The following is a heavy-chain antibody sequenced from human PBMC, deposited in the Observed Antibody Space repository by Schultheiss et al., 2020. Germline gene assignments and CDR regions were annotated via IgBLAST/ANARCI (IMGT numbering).Heavy chain of an antibody. CDR2: LYGGGGK. D-gene: IGHD4/OR15-4a*01. CDR1: GFTVSSSY. CDR3: ARQSDGASGLDY. Sequence: ESLKISCAASGFTVSSSYMSWVRQAPGKGLEWVSILYGGGGKYYADSVKGRFAISRDNSNNTLYLEMNSLRDEDTAVYYCARQSDGASGLDYWGQGTLVTVSS. J-gene: IGHJ4*02. V-gene: IGHV3-53*01.